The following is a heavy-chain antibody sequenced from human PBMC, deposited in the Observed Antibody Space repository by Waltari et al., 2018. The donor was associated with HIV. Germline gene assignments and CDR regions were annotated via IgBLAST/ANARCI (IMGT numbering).Heavy chain of an antibody. Sequence: QVNLVESGGGVVQPGRSLRLSCAASGFTFSSSAIYWVCQAPGKGLEWVALISYDGSNKYYADSVKGRFTISRDNSKNTLYLQMNSLRAEDTSVYYCARDTGYCSFGSCSYNWLDPWGQGTLVSVSS. CDR3: ARDTGYCSFGSCSYNWLDP. V-gene: IGHV3-30*01. CDR1: GFTFSSSA. CDR2: ISYDGSNK. D-gene: IGHD2-15*01. J-gene: IGHJ5*02.